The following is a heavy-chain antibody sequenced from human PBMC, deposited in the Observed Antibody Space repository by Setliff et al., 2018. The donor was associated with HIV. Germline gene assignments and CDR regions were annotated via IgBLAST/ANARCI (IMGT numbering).Heavy chain of an antibody. Sequence: PGGSLRLSCAGSGFTFTDAWVSWVRQAPGKGLEWISHIRGKSDIIKYAESVKGRFTISRDNARNSGFLQMNSLRVEDTAVYYCARALRGSGEDSWGQGTLVTVSS. D-gene: IGHD3-10*01. CDR2: IRGKSDII. CDR1: GFTFTDAW. J-gene: IGHJ5*01. V-gene: IGHV3-11*01. CDR3: ARALRGSGEDS.